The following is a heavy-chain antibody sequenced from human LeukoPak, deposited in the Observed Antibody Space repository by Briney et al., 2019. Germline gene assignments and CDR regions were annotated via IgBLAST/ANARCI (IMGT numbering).Heavy chain of an antibody. Sequence: SETLSLTCTVSGGSISSYSWSWVRQPPGKGLELIGYIDYSGSTNYNPSLKSRVTISVDTSKNQFSLKLSSVTAADTAVYYCARAFDQYCSSTSCSDAFDIWGQGTMVTVSS. D-gene: IGHD2-2*01. CDR3: ARAFDQYCSSTSCSDAFDI. V-gene: IGHV4-59*08. CDR2: IDYSGST. J-gene: IGHJ3*02. CDR1: GGSISSYS.